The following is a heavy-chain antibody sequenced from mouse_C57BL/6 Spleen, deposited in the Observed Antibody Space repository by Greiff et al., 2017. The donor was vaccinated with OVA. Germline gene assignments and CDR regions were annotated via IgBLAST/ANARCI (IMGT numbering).Heavy chain of an antibody. CDR2: IHPNSGST. V-gene: IGHV1-64*01. Sequence: QVQLQQPGAELVKPGASVKLSCKASGYTFTSYWMHWVKQRPGQGLEWIGMIHPNSGSTNYNEKFKSKATLTVDKSSSTAYMQLRSLTSEDSAVYYCARPSVTTVVADWYFDVWGTGTTVTVSS. CDR3: ARPSVTTVVADWYFDV. J-gene: IGHJ1*03. CDR1: GYTFTSYW. D-gene: IGHD1-1*01.